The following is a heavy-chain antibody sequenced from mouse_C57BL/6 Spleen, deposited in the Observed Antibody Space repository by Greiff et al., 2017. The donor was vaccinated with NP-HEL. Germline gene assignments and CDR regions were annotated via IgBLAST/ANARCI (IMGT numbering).Heavy chain of an antibody. CDR2: INPSNGGT. V-gene: IGHV1-53*01. J-gene: IGHJ4*01. Sequence: QVQLKQPGTELVKPGASVKLSCKASGYTFTSYWMHWVKQRPGQGLEWIGNINPSNGGTNYNEKFKSKATLTVDKSSSTAYMQLSSLTSEDSAVYYCARSTVVAYYAMDYWGQGTSVTVSS. CDR1: GYTFTSYW. D-gene: IGHD1-1*01. CDR3: ARSTVVAYYAMDY.